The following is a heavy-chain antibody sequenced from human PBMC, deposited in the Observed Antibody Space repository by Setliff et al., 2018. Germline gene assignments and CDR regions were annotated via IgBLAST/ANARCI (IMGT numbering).Heavy chain of an antibody. CDR2: INAGNGYT. J-gene: IGHJ4*02. D-gene: IGHD6-6*01. Sequence: ASVKVSCKASGYTFTSYAMHWVRQAPGQRLEWMGWINAGNGYTKYSQKFQGRVTITRDTSASTAYMELSSLRSEDTAVYYCARDGIAARPGADYWGQGTLVTVSS. CDR3: ARDGIAARPGADY. V-gene: IGHV1-3*01. CDR1: GYTFTSYA.